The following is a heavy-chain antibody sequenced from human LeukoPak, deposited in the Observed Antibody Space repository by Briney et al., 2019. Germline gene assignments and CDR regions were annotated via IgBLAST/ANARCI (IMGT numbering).Heavy chain of an antibody. V-gene: IGHV4-59*01. CDR1: GVSISSYY. Sequence: SETLSLTCTVSGVSISSYYWSWIRQPPGKGLEWIGYIYYSGSTNYNPSLKSRVTISVDTSKNQFSLKLSSVTAADTAVYYCARSASSGWYFGYWGQGTLVTVSS. D-gene: IGHD6-19*01. CDR2: IYYSGST. J-gene: IGHJ4*02. CDR3: ARSASSGWYFGY.